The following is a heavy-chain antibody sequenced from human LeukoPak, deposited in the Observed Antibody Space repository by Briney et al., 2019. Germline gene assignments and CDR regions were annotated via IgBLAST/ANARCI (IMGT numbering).Heavy chain of an antibody. CDR1: GFTFSNYG. D-gene: IGHD2-2*01. CDR3: AKDLPAAYFDY. CDR2: VRSDGGIK. J-gene: IGHJ4*02. V-gene: IGHV3-30*02. Sequence: GGSLRLSCAASGFTFSNYGIHWVRQAPGKGLEWVAFVRSDGGIKYYADSVKGRFTISRDNSRTTVYLRMNSLRAEDTAVYHCAKDLPAAYFDYWGQGTLVTVSS.